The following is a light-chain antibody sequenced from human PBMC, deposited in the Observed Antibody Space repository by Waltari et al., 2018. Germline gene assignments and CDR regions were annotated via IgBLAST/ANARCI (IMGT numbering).Light chain of an antibody. CDR2: DVI. J-gene: IGLJ7*01. CDR1: SSDIGGYNY. CDR3: CSYSSITYAV. Sequence: QSALTQPASVSGSPGQSITISCTGTSSDIGGYNYVSWYQQHPGKAPKLLIYDVINRPSGVSNRFSGSKSGNTASLTISGLQAEDEADYYCCSYSSITYAVFGGGTQLTVL. V-gene: IGLV2-14*03.